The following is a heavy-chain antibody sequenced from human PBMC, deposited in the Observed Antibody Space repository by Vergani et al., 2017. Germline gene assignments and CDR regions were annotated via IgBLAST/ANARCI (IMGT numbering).Heavy chain of an antibody. CDR1: GFTFSNAW. V-gene: IGHV3-15*01. CDR2: IKSKTDGGTT. D-gene: IGHD2-15*01. Sequence: EVQLVESGGGLVKPGGSLRLSCAASGFTFSNAWMSWVRQAPGKGLEWVGRIKSKTDGGTTDYAAPVKGRFTISRDDSKNTLYLQMNSLKTEDTAVYYCARDQEVALDGGHFDYWGQGTLVTVSS. J-gene: IGHJ4*02. CDR3: ARDQEVALDGGHFDY.